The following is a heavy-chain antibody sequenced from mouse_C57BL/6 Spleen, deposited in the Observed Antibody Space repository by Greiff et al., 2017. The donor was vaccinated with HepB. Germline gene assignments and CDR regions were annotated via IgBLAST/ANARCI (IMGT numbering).Heavy chain of an antibody. V-gene: IGHV1-81*01. CDR3: ARDGITTVVASYDFDY. J-gene: IGHJ2*01. Sequence: QVQLQQSGAELARPGASVKLSCKASGYTFTSYGISWVKQRPGQGLEWIGEIYPRSGNTYYNEKFKGKATLTADKSSSTAYMELRSLTSEDSAVYFCARDGITTVVASYDFDYWGQGTTLTVSS. CDR2: IYPRSGNT. D-gene: IGHD1-1*01. CDR1: GYTFTSYG.